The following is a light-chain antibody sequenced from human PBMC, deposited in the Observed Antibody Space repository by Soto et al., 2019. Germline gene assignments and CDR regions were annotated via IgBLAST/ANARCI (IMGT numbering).Light chain of an antibody. Sequence: QCVLTQPASVSGSPGQSITISCTGTSSDGGGYNYASWYPQHPGKAPILMIYDVSNRPSGVSNRFSGSKSDNTASLTISGLQAEDEADYYCRSYTTSSSYVFGTGTQVTVL. V-gene: IGLV2-14*01. CDR2: DVS. CDR3: RSYTTSSSYV. CDR1: SSDGGGYNY. J-gene: IGLJ1*01.